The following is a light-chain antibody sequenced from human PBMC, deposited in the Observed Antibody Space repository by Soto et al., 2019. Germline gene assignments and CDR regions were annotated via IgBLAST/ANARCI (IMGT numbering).Light chain of an antibody. CDR2: GAS. CDR3: QQYDNSAWT. J-gene: IGKJ1*01. V-gene: IGKV3-20*01. Sequence: EIVLTQSPATLSVSPGERATLSGMASQIVSSRYLAWYQQKPGQAPRLLIYGASSRATDIPDRFSGSGSGTDFTLTISRLEPEDFAVYYCQQYDNSAWTFGQGTKVDIK. CDR1: QIVSSRY.